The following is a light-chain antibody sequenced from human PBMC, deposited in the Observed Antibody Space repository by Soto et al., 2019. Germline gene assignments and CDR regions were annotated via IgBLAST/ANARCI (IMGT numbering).Light chain of an antibody. Sequence: QSALTQPASVSGSPGQSITISCTGTSSDVGGYNYVSWYQQHPGKAPKLMIYEVSNRPSGVSNRFSGSKSGNTASLTISGLQAEDEADYYCMSYTNSNSLEFGGGTKLTVL. J-gene: IGLJ3*02. CDR3: MSYTNSNSLE. V-gene: IGLV2-14*01. CDR1: SSDVGGYNY. CDR2: EVS.